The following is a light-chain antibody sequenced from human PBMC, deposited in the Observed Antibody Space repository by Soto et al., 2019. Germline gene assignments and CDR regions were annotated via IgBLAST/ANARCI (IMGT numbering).Light chain of an antibody. CDR3: QQLGT. CDR2: GAS. CDR1: QSVSSN. J-gene: IGKJ1*01. Sequence: EIVMTQSPATLSVPPGERATLSCRASQSVSSNLAWYQQKPGQAPRLLIYGASTRATGIPARFSGSGSGTEFTLTISSLQSEDFAVYYCQQLGTFGQGTKVDIK. V-gene: IGKV3-15*01.